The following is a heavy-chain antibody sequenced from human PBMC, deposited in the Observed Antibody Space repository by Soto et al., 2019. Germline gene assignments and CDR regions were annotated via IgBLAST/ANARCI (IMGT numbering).Heavy chain of an antibody. V-gene: IGHV1-18*01. CDR3: ARERDDSRWSSVEYLQY. J-gene: IGHJ1*01. CDR1: GYTFSSYG. CDR2: ISGYNGNT. D-gene: IGHD6-13*01. Sequence: QVQLVQSGPEVKKPGASVKVSCKASGYTFSSYGISWVRQAPGQGLEWMGWISGYNGNTNYAQKFQGRVIMTTDTSTNTVFMELRSLRSDDTAIYYCARERDDSRWSSVEYLQYWGQGTLVTVSS.